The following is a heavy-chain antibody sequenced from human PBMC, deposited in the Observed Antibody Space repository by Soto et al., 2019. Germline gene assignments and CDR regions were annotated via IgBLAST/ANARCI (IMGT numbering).Heavy chain of an antibody. V-gene: IGHV1-8*01. CDR3: ARRGNYFDSSGPPGFDP. CDR2: MNPNSGNT. Sequence: QVQLVQSGAEVKKPGASVKVSCKASGYTFASYDINWVRQATGQGLEWMGWMNPNSGNTGYAQKFQGRVTMTRHTSTSTAYMELSSLRSEDTAVYYCARRGNYFDSSGPPGFDPWGQGTLVTVSS. CDR1: GYTFASYD. J-gene: IGHJ5*02. D-gene: IGHD3-22*01.